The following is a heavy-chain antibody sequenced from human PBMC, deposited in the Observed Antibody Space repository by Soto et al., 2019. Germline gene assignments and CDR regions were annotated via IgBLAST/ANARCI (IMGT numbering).Heavy chain of an antibody. D-gene: IGHD3-9*01. V-gene: IGHV4-39*01. CDR3: GRLEGLATISYYFDY. CDR2: VYYSGST. Sequence: SEPQCLTCTVSGGYGGGSGDCWGWVSQPPGKGLEWIGSVYYSGSTYYNPSLESRVTISVDKSKNQFSLKLMSLSAADTAVYYCGRLEGLATISYYFDYWGQGALVTVSS. J-gene: IGHJ4*02. CDR1: GGYGGGSGDC.